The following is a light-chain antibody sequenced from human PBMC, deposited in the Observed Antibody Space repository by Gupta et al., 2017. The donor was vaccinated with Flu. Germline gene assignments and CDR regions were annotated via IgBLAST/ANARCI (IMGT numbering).Light chain of an antibody. CDR1: DIASKN. CDR2: DDS. J-gene: IGLJ2*01. Sequence: GKTTTSTCDGSDIASKNVHWCQHTPAQAPMLLVYDDSRRPSGIPERFSGSNSGTTATLTISRVEAGDEADYYCQVLDTSSDHVVFGGGTKLTVL. CDR3: QVLDTSSDHVV. V-gene: IGLV3-21*03.